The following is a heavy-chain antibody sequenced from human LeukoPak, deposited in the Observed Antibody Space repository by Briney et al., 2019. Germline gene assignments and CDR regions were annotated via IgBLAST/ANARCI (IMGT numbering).Heavy chain of an antibody. CDR1: GYSFTSYW. V-gene: IGHV5-51*01. Sequence: GESLKISCQGSGYSFTSYWIGWVRQMPGKGLEWMGIVYPDDSDTRYSPSFQGQVTISADKSISTAYLQWSSLKASDTAMYYCARNTLTYYYDSSGYYSDYWGQGTLVTVSS. D-gene: IGHD3-22*01. CDR2: VYPDDSDT. CDR3: ARNTLTYYYDSSGYYSDY. J-gene: IGHJ4*02.